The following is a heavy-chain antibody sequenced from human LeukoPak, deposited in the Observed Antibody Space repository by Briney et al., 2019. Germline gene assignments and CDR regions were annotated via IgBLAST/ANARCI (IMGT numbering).Heavy chain of an antibody. CDR1: GFTFDDYA. J-gene: IGHJ4*02. CDR3: AKAEVLLWFGELSYFDY. Sequence: GGSLRLSCAASGFTFDDYAMHWVRQAPGKGLEWVSGISWNSGSIGYADSVEGRFTISRDNAKNSLYLQMNSLRAEDTALYYCAKAEVLLWFGELSYFDYWGQGTLVTVSS. CDR2: ISWNSGSI. D-gene: IGHD3-10*01. V-gene: IGHV3-9*01.